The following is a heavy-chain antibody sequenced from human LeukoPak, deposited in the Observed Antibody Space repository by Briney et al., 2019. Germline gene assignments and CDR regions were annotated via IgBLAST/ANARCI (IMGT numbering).Heavy chain of an antibody. D-gene: IGHD3-10*01. J-gene: IGHJ3*02. CDR3: ARGGDYYGSAYAFDI. CDR2: IYSGGST. Sequence: GGSLRLSCAASRFTVSSNYMSWVRQAPGKGLEWVSVIYSGGSTYYADSVKGRFTISRDNSKNTLYLQMNSLRAEDTAVYYCARGGDYYGSAYAFDIWGQGTMVTVSS. V-gene: IGHV3-66*01. CDR1: RFTVSSNY.